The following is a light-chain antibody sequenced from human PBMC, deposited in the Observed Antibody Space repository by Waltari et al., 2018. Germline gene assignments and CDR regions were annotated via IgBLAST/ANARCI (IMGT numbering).Light chain of an antibody. V-gene: IGKV3-20*01. J-gene: IGKJ1*01. Sequence: CRASQSISKTLACYQQKPGQATRLLIYDASTRATGIPDWFSGSGSGTDFSLTVSRLEPEDFAVYYCQKYGTLPATFGQGTKVEIK. CDR1: QSISKT. CDR2: DAS. CDR3: QKYGTLPAT.